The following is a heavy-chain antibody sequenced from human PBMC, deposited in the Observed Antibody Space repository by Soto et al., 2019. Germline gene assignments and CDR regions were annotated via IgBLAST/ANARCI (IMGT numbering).Heavy chain of an antibody. J-gene: IGHJ5*02. D-gene: IGHD2-21*02. V-gene: IGHV3-30-3*01. Sequence: GGSLRLSCAASEFAFSTHAMHWVRQAPGEGLEWVAVISFDGTNKYYADSVKGRFTISRDNSRSTLYLQMNSLRIEDTAVYYCSASRDYNWFDPWGQGTLVT. CDR3: SASRDYNWFDP. CDR1: EFAFSTHA. CDR2: ISFDGTNK.